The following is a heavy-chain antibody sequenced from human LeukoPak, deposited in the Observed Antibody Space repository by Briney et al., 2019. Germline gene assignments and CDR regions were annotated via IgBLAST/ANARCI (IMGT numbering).Heavy chain of an antibody. CDR3: ARGRYSAGDNWFDL. V-gene: IGHV4-59*01. CDR1: GGSITSSY. Sequence: PAETLSLTCTVSGGSITSSYWSWIRQSPGKGLERIGYIHYTGSTNYNPSLKSRVTMLIDTSKNQFSLKLSSVTAADTAVYYCARGRYSAGDNWFDLWGQGTLVTVSS. CDR2: IHYTGST. D-gene: IGHD3-9*01. J-gene: IGHJ5*02.